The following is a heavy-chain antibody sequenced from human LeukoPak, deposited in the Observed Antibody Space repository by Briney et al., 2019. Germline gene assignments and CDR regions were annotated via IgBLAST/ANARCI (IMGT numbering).Heavy chain of an antibody. CDR2: IRYDGSDK. J-gene: IGHJ4*02. CDR1: GFTFSSYG. CDR3: AKGRQVERWVFDY. V-gene: IGHV3-30*02. D-gene: IGHD1-1*01. Sequence: GGSLRLSCAASGFTFSSYGMHWVRQAPGKGLEWVAFIRYDGSDKYYANSVKGRFTISRDNSKNTLFLQMDSLRAEDTAVYYCAKGRQVERWVFDYWGQGTLVTVSS.